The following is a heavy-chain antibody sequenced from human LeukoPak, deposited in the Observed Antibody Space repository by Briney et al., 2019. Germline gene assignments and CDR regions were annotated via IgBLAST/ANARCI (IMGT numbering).Heavy chain of an antibody. V-gene: IGHV1-24*01. CDR1: GYILTESS. D-gene: IGHD3-10*01. CDR3: ATLAPHYYNSGNAFDY. Sequence: ASVKVSCKVSGYILTESSIHWVRQVPGKGLEWMGGFDPDDDETIYAQEFQGRVTMTEDTSIDTAYMELSNLRSEDTAVYYCATLAPHYYNSGNAFDYWGQGTLVTVSS. J-gene: IGHJ4*02. CDR2: FDPDDDET.